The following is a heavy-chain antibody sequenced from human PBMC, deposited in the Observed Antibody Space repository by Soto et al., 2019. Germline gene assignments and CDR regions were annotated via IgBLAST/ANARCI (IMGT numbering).Heavy chain of an antibody. CDR3: ARGGSSSLDY. D-gene: IGHD6-6*01. CDR2: SNPNSGGT. V-gene: IGHV1-2*02. Sequence: QVQLVQSGAEVKKPGASVKVSCKASGYTFTGYYMHWVRQAPGQGPEWMGWSNPNSGGTTYAQKFQGRVTGTRDTSISTAYMELSSLRSDDTAVYYCARGGSSSLDYWGQGTLVTVSS. J-gene: IGHJ4*02. CDR1: GYTFTGYY.